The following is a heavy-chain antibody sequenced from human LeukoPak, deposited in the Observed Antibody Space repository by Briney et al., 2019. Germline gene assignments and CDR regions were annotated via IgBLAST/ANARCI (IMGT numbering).Heavy chain of an antibody. Sequence: PSETLSLTCTVSGGSISSYYWSWIRQPPGKGLEWIGYIYYSGSTNYNPSLKSRVTILVDTSKNQFSLKLSSVTAADTAVYYCARGLITGTTYYYYGMDVWGQGTTVTVSS. CDR2: IYYSGST. CDR3: ARGLITGTTYYYYGMDV. J-gene: IGHJ6*02. V-gene: IGHV4-59*08. D-gene: IGHD1-7*01. CDR1: GGSISSYY.